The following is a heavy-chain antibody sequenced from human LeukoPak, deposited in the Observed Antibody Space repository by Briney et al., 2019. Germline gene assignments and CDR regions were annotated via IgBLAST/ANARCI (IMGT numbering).Heavy chain of an antibody. CDR2: IIPIFGTA. D-gene: IGHD2-2*01. CDR3: ARYCSSTSCYPYYYYYGMDV. Sequence: SVKVSCKASGGTFSSYAISWVRQAPGQGLEWMGGIIPIFGTANYAQKFQGRVTITADESTSTAYMELSSLRSEDTAVYYCARYCSSTSCYPYYYYYGMDVWGQGTTVTVFS. V-gene: IGHV1-69*01. CDR1: GGTFSSYA. J-gene: IGHJ6*02.